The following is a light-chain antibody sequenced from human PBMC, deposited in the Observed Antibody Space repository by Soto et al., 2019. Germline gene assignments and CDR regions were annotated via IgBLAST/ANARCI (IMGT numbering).Light chain of an antibody. CDR1: QDISNY. CDR2: AAS. J-gene: IGKJ5*01. V-gene: IGKV1-39*01. CDR3: QQSYMDPIT. Sequence: DIQMTQSPSSLSASVGDRVTITCQASQDISNYLAWFQQKPGEAPKLLIFAASNLQSGVPSRFSGSGGGTDFTLSISSVQPEDFATYFCQQSYMDPITFGQGTRL.